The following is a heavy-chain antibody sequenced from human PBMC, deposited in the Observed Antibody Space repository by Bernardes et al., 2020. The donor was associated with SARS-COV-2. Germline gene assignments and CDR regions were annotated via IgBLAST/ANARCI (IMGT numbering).Heavy chain of an antibody. J-gene: IGHJ4*02. CDR1: GFTFTNYA. Sequence: ASVKVSCKTSGFTFTNYAISWVRQAPGQGLEWMGWIGANNGATYYVQKFQGRVTVAIDTSTSTAHMELSGLKFDDTAVYYCARGEVLRGSPFDYWGQGTLVTVSS. V-gene: IGHV1-18*01. CDR3: ARGEVLRGSPFDY. D-gene: IGHD1-26*01. CDR2: IGANNGAT.